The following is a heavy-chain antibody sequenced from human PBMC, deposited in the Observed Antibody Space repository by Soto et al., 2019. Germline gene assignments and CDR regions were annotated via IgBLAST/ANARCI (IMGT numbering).Heavy chain of an antibody. Sequence: SETLSLTCTVSGGSINNYYWSWILQPPGKGLEWIGYIYYSGSVNYNPSLKSRVTISVDTSKNQFSLKLRSVTAADTAMYYCARYPLHCSGGNCYNFYYGLDVLGQGTTVTVSS. J-gene: IGHJ6*02. CDR1: GGSINNYY. V-gene: IGHV4-59*01. CDR3: ARYPLHCSGGNCYNFYYGLDV. D-gene: IGHD2-15*01. CDR2: IYYSGSV.